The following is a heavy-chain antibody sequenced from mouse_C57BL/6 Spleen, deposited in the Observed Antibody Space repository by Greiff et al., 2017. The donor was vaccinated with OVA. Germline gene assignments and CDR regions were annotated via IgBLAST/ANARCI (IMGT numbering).Heavy chain of an antibody. CDR1: GFTFSSYG. J-gene: IGHJ4*01. CDR3: ARDGKLGGYAMDY. V-gene: IGHV5-6*01. CDR2: ISSGGSYT. D-gene: IGHD3-3*01. Sequence: EVQGVESGGDLVKPGGSLKLSCAASGFTFSSYGMSWVRQTPDQRLEWVATISSGGSYTYYPDSVKGQFTISRDNAKNTLYLQMSSLKSEDTARYYCARDGKLGGYAMDYWGQGTSVTVSS.